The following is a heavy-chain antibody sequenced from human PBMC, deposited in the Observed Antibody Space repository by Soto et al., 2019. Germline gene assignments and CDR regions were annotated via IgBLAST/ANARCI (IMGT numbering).Heavy chain of an antibody. J-gene: IGHJ3*02. CDR3: AGTDILTGTDAFDI. V-gene: IGHV4-59*01. D-gene: IGHD3-9*01. Sequence: SETLSLTCTVSGGSMNSYYWSWIRQPPGKGLEWIGYIYYSGSTNYNPSLKSRVTISVDTSKNQFSLKLSSVTAADTAVYYCAGTDILTGTDAFDIWGQGAMVTVSS. CDR1: GGSMNSYY. CDR2: IYYSGST.